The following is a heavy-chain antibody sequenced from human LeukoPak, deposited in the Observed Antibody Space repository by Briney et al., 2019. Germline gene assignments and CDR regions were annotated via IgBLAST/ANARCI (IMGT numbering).Heavy chain of an antibody. CDR1: GGSFSGYY. J-gene: IGHJ4*02. Sequence: PSETLSLTCAVYGGSFSGYYWSWIRPPPGKGLEWIGEINHSVSTTYNPSLKSRVTISVDTSKNQFSLKLSSVTAADTAVYYCARVQYPGELDYWGQGTLVTVSS. V-gene: IGHV4-34*01. D-gene: IGHD2-2*01. CDR2: INHSVST. CDR3: ARVQYPGELDY.